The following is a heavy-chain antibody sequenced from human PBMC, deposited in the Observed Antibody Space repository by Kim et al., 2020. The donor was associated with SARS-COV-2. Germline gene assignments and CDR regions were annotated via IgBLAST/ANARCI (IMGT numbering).Heavy chain of an antibody. V-gene: IGHV3-23*01. Sequence: GGSLRLSCIASGFTFSSYAMSWVRQAPGKGLEWVSVISGSGSSTYYADSVKGRFTISRDNSKSTLYLQMNSLRVEDTAVYYCAKDFQWRVLGDWGRGTLISVSS. CDR1: GFTFSSYA. J-gene: IGHJ4*02. CDR3: AKDFQWRVLGD. D-gene: IGHD6-19*01. CDR2: ISGSGSST.